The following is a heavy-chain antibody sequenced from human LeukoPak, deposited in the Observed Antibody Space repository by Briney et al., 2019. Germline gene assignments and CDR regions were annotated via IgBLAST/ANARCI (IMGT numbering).Heavy chain of an antibody. Sequence: PSQTLSLTCAISGDSFSNNGVAWDWIRLSPSRGLEWLGRTYFGSKWYIDYSPSVKSRITINPDKSKNQFPLQLNSVTPEDTAVYYCARQRSRALDLWGQGTMVTVSS. CDR3: ARQRSRALDL. D-gene: IGHD1-1*01. V-gene: IGHV6-1*01. CDR1: GDSFSNNGVA. J-gene: IGHJ3*01. CDR2: TYFGSKWYI.